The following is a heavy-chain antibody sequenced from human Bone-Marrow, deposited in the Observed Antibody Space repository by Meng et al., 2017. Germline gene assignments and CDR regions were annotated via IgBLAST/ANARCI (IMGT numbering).Heavy chain of an antibody. D-gene: IGHD1-26*01. CDR3: ARQLGATDY. V-gene: IGHV3-11*01. J-gene: IGHJ4*02. CDR1: GFTSSDYY. CDR2: ISSSGSTI. Sequence: VLLGGSGGGWVKTGGAWILVRAASGFTSSDYYMSWIRQAPGKGLEWVSYISSSGSTIYYADSVKGRFTISRDNAKNSLYLQMNSLRAEDTAVYYCARQLGATDYWGQGTLVTVSS.